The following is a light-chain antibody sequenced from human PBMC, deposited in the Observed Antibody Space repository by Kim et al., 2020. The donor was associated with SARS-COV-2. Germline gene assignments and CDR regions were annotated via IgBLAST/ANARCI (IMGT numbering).Light chain of an antibody. CDR2: DVT. Sequence: GQSITISCTGTSSDIGTYNYVSWYRQHPGKAPKRLIRDVTERPSGVPDRFSGSKSGNSASLTISGLQAEDEADYYCCSYGGSFNLIFGGGTKVTVL. J-gene: IGLJ2*01. CDR3: CSYGGSFNLI. V-gene: IGLV2-11*03. CDR1: SSDIGTYNY.